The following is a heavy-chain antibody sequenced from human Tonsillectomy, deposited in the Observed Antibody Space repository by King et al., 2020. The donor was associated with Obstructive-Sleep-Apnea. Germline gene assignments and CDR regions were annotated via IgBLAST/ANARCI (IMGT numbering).Heavy chain of an antibody. J-gene: IGHJ4*02. Sequence: VQLVDFGGGLVKPGGSLRLSCAASGFTFSSYSLNWVRQAPGKGLEWVSSISSSSSYIYYADSVRGRFTISRDNAKNSLYLQMNSLRAEDTAVYYCATDRTGSLDYGGQGTLATVSS. CDR2: ISSSSSYI. D-gene: IGHD3-10*01. V-gene: IGHV3-21*01. CDR3: ATDRTGSLDY. CDR1: GFTFSSYS.